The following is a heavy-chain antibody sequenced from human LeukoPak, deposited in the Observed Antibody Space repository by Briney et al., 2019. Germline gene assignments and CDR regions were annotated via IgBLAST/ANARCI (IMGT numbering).Heavy chain of an antibody. J-gene: IGHJ4*02. D-gene: IGHD3-10*01. CDR2: ISGSGGST. CDR3: AKWAGAYYYGSGSYYHFDY. CDR1: GFTFSSYA. V-gene: IGHV3-23*01. Sequence: GGSLRLSCAASGFTFSSYAMSWVRQAPGKGLEWVSAISGSGGSTYYAASVKGRFTISRDNSKNTLYLQMNSLRAEDTAVYYCAKWAGAYYYGSGSYYHFDYWGQGTLVTVSS.